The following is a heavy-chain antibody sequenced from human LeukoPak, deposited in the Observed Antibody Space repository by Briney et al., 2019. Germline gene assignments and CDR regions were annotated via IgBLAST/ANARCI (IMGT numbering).Heavy chain of an antibody. CDR1: GGSFSGYY. CDR2: INHSGST. V-gene: IGHV4-34*01. CDR3: ARALIIAAAGGEYFDY. J-gene: IGHJ4*02. Sequence: PSPTLSLTCAVYGGSFSGYYWSWIRQPPGKGLEWIGEINHSGSTNYSPSLKNRVTISVDMSKYLVSLSLSSVTAADTAVYYCARALIIAAAGGEYFDYWGQGTLVTVSS. D-gene: IGHD6-13*01.